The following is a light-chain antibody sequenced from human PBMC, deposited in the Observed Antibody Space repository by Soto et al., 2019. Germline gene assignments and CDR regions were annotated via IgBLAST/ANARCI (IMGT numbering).Light chain of an antibody. V-gene: IGLV1-40*01. J-gene: IGLJ2*01. CDR2: GDT. CDR1: SSTIGAGFD. CDR3: QSYDTALSVYVV. Sequence: SVLTQQPSVSGAPGQRVTISCTGSSSTIGAGFDVHWYQQLPGTAPKLLIYGDTNRPSGVPDRFSGSKSGPSASLVITGLQAEDEADYYCQSYDTALSVYVVFGGGTKLTVL.